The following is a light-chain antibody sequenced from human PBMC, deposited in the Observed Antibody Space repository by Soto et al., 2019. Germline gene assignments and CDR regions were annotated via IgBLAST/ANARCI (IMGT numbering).Light chain of an antibody. V-gene: IGKV3-15*01. CDR2: GES. J-gene: IGKJ2*01. CDR1: QSVGSN. CDR3: QQYSNLPFT. Sequence: EIVMTQSPATLSVSPGERVTLSCRASQSVGSNLAWYQQKPGQVPRLLIYGESSRATGIPTTFSGSGSGAEFTLTISSLQSEDFAIYYCQQYSNLPFTFGQGTKLEIK.